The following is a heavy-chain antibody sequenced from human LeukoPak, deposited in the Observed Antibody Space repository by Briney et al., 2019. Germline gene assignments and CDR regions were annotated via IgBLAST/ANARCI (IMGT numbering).Heavy chain of an antibody. CDR1: GFTFSSYA. V-gene: IGHV3-23*01. J-gene: IGHJ4*02. CDR2: ITASGGNT. CDR3: AKGNRYSYGRYYFDY. D-gene: IGHD5-18*01. Sequence: GGSLRLSCAASGFTFSSYAMGWVRQAPGKGLEWDSAITASGGNTYYADSVKGRFTISRDNSKNTLYLQVNSLRAKDTAVYYCAKGNRYSYGRYYFDYWGRRTLVTVSS.